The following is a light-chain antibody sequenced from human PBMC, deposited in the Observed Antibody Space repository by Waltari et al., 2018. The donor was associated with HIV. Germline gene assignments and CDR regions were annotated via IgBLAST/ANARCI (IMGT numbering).Light chain of an antibody. CDR2: SAS. V-gene: IGKV1-39*01. J-gene: IGKJ2*01. Sequence: DIHMTQAPSSLSASVGDTITISCRANGNIGDSLHWYQQSLGTAPKLLIYSASTLHGGVPSRYSGSGSGTDFSLTIARLQPEDFATYYCQQTYTAPHTFGQGT. CDR3: QQTYTAPHT. CDR1: GNIGDS.